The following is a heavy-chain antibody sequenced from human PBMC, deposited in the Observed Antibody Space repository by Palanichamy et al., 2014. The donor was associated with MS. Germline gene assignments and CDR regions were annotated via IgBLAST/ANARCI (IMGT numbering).Heavy chain of an antibody. CDR2: IYYSGST. D-gene: IGHD6-6*01. CDR3: ARDYRIAAYYYGMDV. Sequence: QVQLQESGPGLVKPSQTLSLTCTVSGGSISSGGYYWSWIRQHPGKGLEWIGYIYYSGSTYYNPSLKSRVTISVDTSKNQFSLKLSSVIAADTAVYYCARDYRIAAYYYGMDVWGQGTTVTVSS. CDR1: GGSISSGGYY. J-gene: IGHJ6*02. V-gene: IGHV4-31*03.